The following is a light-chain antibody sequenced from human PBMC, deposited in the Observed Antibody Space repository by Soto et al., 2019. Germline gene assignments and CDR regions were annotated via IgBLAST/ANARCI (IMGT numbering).Light chain of an antibody. J-gene: IGKJ1*01. Sequence: EIVITQSPATLSLSPGGRATLSFRASQSVSTNLAWYQQKPGQSPRLLIYGTSTRATGVPARFSGGGSGTEFTLTINSLQSEDFAVYFCHQYNFWPTFGQGTKVDIK. CDR3: HQYNFWPT. V-gene: IGKV3-15*01. CDR1: QSVSTN. CDR2: GTS.